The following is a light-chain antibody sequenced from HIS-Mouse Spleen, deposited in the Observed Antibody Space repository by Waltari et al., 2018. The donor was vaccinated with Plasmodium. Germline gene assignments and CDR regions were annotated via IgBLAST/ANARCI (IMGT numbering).Light chain of an antibody. Sequence: AIQLTQSPSSLSASVGDRVTITCRASQGISSALAWYQQKPGKAPKLLIYDASSLKSGVPSRFSGSGSGTDFTLTISSLQPEDFATYYCQQFNSYPQGTFGQGTRLEIK. CDR1: QGISSA. CDR2: DAS. CDR3: QQFNSYPQGT. J-gene: IGKJ5*01. V-gene: IGKV1-13*02.